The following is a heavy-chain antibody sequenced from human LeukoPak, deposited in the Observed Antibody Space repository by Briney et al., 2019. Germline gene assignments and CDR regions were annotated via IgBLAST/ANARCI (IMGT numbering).Heavy chain of an antibody. CDR2: IYPGDSDT. D-gene: IGHD2-2*01. V-gene: IGHV5-51*01. CDR3: ARHTPYCSSTSGYRSGWFDP. Sequence: GESLKISCKGSGYSFTSYWIGWVRQVPGKGLEWMGIIYPGDSDTRYSPSFQGQVTISADKSISTAYLQWSSLKASDTAMYYCARHTPYCSSTSGYRSGWFDPWGQGTLVTVSS. J-gene: IGHJ5*02. CDR1: GYSFTSYW.